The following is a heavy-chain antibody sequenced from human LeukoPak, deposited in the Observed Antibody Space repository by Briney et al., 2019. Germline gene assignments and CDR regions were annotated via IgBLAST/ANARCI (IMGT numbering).Heavy chain of an antibody. CDR1: GYTFTGYY. D-gene: IGHD2-21*02. Sequence: ASVKVSCKASGYTFTGYYMHWVRQAPGQGLEWVGWINPTSGGTSYAQKFQGRVTMTRDTSINTAYMELSRLRSDDTAVYYCASPYCGGDCYSPTYDAFDIWGQGTMVTVSS. J-gene: IGHJ3*02. CDR2: INPTSGGT. V-gene: IGHV1-2*02. CDR3: ASPYCGGDCYSPTYDAFDI.